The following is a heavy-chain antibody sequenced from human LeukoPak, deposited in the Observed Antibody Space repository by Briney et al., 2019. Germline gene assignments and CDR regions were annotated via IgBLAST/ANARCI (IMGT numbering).Heavy chain of an antibody. CDR2: IIPIFGTA. V-gene: IGHV1-69*13. Sequence: SVKVSCKASGGTFSSYAISWVRQAPGQGFEWMGGIIPIFGTANYAQKFQGRVTITADESTSTAYMELSSLRSEDTAVYYCARDHEPYYYDSSGYNYYFDYWGQGTLVTVSS. D-gene: IGHD3-22*01. CDR3: ARDHEPYYYDSSGYNYYFDY. J-gene: IGHJ4*02. CDR1: GGTFSSYA.